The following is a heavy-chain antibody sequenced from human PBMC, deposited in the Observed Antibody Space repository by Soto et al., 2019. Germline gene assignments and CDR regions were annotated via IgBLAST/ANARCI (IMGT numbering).Heavy chain of an antibody. D-gene: IGHD6-13*01. V-gene: IGHV3-11*06. J-gene: IGHJ4*02. CDR3: ASGYSTGWYGHDS. CDR2: IRDRGPYT. Sequence: QVQLVESGGGLVKPGGSLRLSCAASGFTFSDYYMSWIRQAPGKGLEGVSYIRDRGPYTEYADTVKGRFTISRDTANKSLDLQMTSLRADDTAGYYCASGYSTGWYGHDSWGQGNLVTVSS. CDR1: GFTFSDYY.